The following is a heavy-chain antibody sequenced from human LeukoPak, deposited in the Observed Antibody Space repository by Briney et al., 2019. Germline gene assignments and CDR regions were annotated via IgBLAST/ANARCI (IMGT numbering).Heavy chain of an antibody. CDR3: LRDISTAALDS. CDR2: ISAVNGDT. CDR1: GYTFSDHG. Sequence: EASVKVSCQASGYTFSDHGIIWVRQAPGQGLEWVGWISAVNGDTKSARSVQGRLALTTDITTNTAFMELRSLRSDDTALYFCLRDISTAALDSWGQGTLITVSS. V-gene: IGHV1-18*01. D-gene: IGHD6-13*01. J-gene: IGHJ5*01.